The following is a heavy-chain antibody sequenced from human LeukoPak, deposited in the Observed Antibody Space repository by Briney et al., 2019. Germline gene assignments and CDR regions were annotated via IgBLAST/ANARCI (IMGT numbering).Heavy chain of an antibody. J-gene: IGHJ5*02. CDR3: AKVRLRYSSADWFDP. CDR1: GFTFDDYA. CDR2: ISWNSGSI. Sequence: PGRSLRLSCAAPGFTFDDYAMHWVRQAPGKGLEWVSGISWNSGSIGYADSVKGRFTISRDNAKNSLYLQMNSLRAEDTALYYCAKVRLRYSSADWFDPWGQGTLVTVSS. D-gene: IGHD3-9*01. V-gene: IGHV3-9*01.